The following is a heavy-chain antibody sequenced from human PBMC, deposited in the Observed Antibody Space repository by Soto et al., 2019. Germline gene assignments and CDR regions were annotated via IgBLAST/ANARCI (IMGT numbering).Heavy chain of an antibody. CDR1: GYTFTSYG. J-gene: IGHJ3*02. D-gene: IGHD2-8*01. V-gene: IGHV1-8*02. Sequence: ASVXVSCKASGYTFTSYGISWVRQATGQGLEWMGWMNPNSGNTGYAQKFQGRVTMTRNTSISTAYMELSSLRSEDTAVYYCARENGLMAFDIWGQGTMVTVSS. CDR2: MNPNSGNT. CDR3: ARENGLMAFDI.